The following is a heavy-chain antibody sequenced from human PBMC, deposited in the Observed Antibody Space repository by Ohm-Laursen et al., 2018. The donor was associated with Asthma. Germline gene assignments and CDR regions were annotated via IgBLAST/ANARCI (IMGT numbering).Heavy chain of an antibody. Sequence: TLSLTCTVSGDSISNGNNYWSWIRQHPGKGLEWIGHTYHSGSTYYNPSLKSRVAISVDRSKNQFSLTLSSVTASDTAIYYCARVSSSWFDFWGQGTLVTVSS. CDR3: ARVSSSWFDF. V-gene: IGHV4-30-2*01. CDR1: GDSISNGNNY. CDR2: TYHSGST. J-gene: IGHJ4*02. D-gene: IGHD6-13*01.